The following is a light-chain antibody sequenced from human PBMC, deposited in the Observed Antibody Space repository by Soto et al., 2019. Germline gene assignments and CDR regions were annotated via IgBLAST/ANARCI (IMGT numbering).Light chain of an antibody. CDR1: QTVSITY. Sequence: PGESAPLSCIASQTVSITYLTWYEQKPGQAPRRLIFGASKRATGIPDRFSGSGSGRDFTLTISGLESEDFAVYYCQQYGSSPLISFGQGTRLEI. V-gene: IGKV3-20*01. J-gene: IGKJ5*01. CDR2: GAS. CDR3: QQYGSSPLIS.